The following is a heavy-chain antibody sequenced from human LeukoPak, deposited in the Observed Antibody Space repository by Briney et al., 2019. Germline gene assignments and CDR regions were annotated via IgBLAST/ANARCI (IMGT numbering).Heavy chain of an antibody. V-gene: IGHV3-21*01. CDR3: ARDTSGSYLYYYYYYMDV. Sequence: GGSLRLSCAASGFTFSSYSMNWVRQAPGKGLEWVSSISSSSSYIYYADSVKGRFTISRDNAKNSLYLQMNSLRAEDTAVYYCARDTSGSYLYYYYYYMDVWGKGTTVTVSS. CDR1: GFTFSSYS. CDR2: ISSSSSYI. J-gene: IGHJ6*03. D-gene: IGHD1-26*01.